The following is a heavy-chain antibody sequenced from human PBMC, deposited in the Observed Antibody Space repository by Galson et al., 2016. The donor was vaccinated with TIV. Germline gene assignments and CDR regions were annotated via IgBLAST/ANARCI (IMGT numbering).Heavy chain of an antibody. CDR2: IDWEDGK. CDR1: GFSLTTPGMC. V-gene: IGHV2-70*11. Sequence: ALVKPTQTLTLTCTFPGFSLTTPGMCVSWIRQPPGKALEWLARIDWEDGKYYSTSLKTRLTISKDTSKNQVVLKITNLDPADTATNYCPRSSGWSLEDWGRGTLVTVSS. CDR3: PRSSGWSLED. J-gene: IGHJ4*02. D-gene: IGHD6-19*01.